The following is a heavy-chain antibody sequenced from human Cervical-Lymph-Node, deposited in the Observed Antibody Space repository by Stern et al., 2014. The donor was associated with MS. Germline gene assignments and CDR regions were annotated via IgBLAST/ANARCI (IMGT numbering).Heavy chain of an antibody. CDR1: GGATSSYY. Sequence: VQLVESGPGLVKPSETLSLTCSVSGGATSSYYWSWIRQPPGKGLEWIGYIYYNGHSNYNPSLKSRVTMLVDTPKNQFSLKLSSVTAADTAVYYCARYRSLPGSYFAYGGQGIRVTFSS. D-gene: IGHD3-10*01. CDR2: IYYNGHS. V-gene: IGHV4-59*01. CDR3: ARYRSLPGSYFAY. J-gene: IGHJ4*02.